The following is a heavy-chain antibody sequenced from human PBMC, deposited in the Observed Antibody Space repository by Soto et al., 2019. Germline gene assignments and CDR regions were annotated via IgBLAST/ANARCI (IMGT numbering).Heavy chain of an antibody. CDR2: IYYSGST. CDR3: ARLNYDFWSGYSADAFDI. Sequence: SETLSLTCTVSGGSISSYYWSWIRQPPGKGLEWIGYIYYSGSTNYNPSLKSRVTISVDTSKNQFSLKLSSVTAADTAMYYCARLNYDFWSGYSADAFDIWGQGTMVTVSS. CDR1: GGSISSYY. D-gene: IGHD3-3*01. V-gene: IGHV4-59*08. J-gene: IGHJ3*02.